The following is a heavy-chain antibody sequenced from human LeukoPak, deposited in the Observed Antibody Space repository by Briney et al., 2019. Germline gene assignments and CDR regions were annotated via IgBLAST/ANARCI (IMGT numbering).Heavy chain of an antibody. Sequence: GGSLRLSCAASGFTFSSYAMSWVRQAPGKGLEWVSAIRGSGGSTYYADSVKGRFTIPRDYSKNTLYLQMNSLRAEDTAVYYCAKEGRISMTAVVYVDYWGQGTLVTVSS. CDR3: AKEGRISMTAVVYVDY. CDR1: GFTFSSYA. V-gene: IGHV3-23*01. D-gene: IGHD3-22*01. CDR2: IRGSGGST. J-gene: IGHJ4*02.